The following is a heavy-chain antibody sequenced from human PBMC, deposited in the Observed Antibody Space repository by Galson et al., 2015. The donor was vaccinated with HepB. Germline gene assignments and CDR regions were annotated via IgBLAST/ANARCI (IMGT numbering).Heavy chain of an antibody. J-gene: IGHJ4*02. V-gene: IGHV3-30*04. CDR1: GFTFSSYA. CDR2: ISYDGSNK. Sequence: SLRLSCAASGFTFSSYAVHWVRQAPGKGLEWVAVISYDGSNKYYADSVKGRFTISRDNSKNTLYLQMNSLRAEDTAVYYCARDRHPLPMNPEGLDYWGQGTLVTVSS. D-gene: IGHD1-14*01. CDR3: ARDRHPLPMNPEGLDY.